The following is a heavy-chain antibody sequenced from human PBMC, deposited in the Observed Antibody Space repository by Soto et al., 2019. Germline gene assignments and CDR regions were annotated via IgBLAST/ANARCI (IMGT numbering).Heavy chain of an antibody. CDR2: IIGSSSTI. V-gene: IGHV3-11*01. CDR1: GFPFSNYY. Sequence: QVQLVESGGALVKPGGSLRLSCAASGFPFSNYYMSWIRKPPGKGLEWVSFIIGSSSTIYYADSVKGRFTVSRDNAKSSLYLQMIGLRAEDTAIYYCAGVRLDFGDPTQGRYYYYMDVWGKGTTVTVS. D-gene: IGHD4-17*01. J-gene: IGHJ6*03. CDR3: AGVRLDFGDPTQGRYYYYMDV.